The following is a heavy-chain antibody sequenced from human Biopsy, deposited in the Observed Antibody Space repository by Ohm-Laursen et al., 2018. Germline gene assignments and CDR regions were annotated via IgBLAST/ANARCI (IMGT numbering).Heavy chain of an antibody. V-gene: IGHV1-2*02. D-gene: IGHD3-9*01. J-gene: IGHJ4*02. CDR3: AIDGNDFLTDYLKIDQ. CDR1: GYTLTGYY. Sequence: ASVKVSCKASGYTLTGYYLHWVRQAPGQGLEWMGWINPKSGGTHYLEKFRGRVTMTRDTSISTAYMEVSSLRSDDTAVYYCAIDGNDFLTDYLKIDQWGQGTLVTVSS. CDR2: INPKSGGT.